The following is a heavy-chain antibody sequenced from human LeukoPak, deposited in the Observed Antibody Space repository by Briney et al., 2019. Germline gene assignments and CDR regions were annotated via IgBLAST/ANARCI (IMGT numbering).Heavy chain of an antibody. D-gene: IGHD6-19*01. Sequence: GGSLRLSCAASGFTFSSYAMHWVRQAPGKGLEYVSAISSNGGSTYYADSVKGRFTISRDNSKNTLYLQMKSLRAEDTAVYYCARERNLEIAVAGTIFDYWGQGTLVTVSS. CDR3: ARERNLEIAVAGTIFDY. CDR1: GFTFSSYA. V-gene: IGHV3-64*04. CDR2: ISSNGGST. J-gene: IGHJ4*02.